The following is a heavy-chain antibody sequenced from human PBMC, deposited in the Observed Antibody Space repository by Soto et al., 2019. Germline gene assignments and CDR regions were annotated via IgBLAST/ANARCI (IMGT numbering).Heavy chain of an antibody. CDR2: IRSKGYGGTT. CDR1: GFTFGGYA. Sequence: EVQVVESGGALVKPGRSLRLSCTTSGFTFGGYAMRWFRQAPGKGLEWVGFIRSKGYGGTTQYAASVKGRFTISRDDSESIAHLKMDSLKTEDTALYYCARVGSASLMVVAIADHWGQGTQVTVPS. CDR3: ARVGSASLMVVAIADH. D-gene: IGHD3-10*01. J-gene: IGHJ4*02. V-gene: IGHV3-49*05.